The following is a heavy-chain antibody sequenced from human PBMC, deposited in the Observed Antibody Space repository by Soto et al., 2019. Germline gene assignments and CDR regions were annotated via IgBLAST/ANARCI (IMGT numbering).Heavy chain of an antibody. Sequence: SEPLSLTYAVHGRSFSGYYWSWIRQPPGKGLEWIWEINHSGSTNYNPSVKRRVTISVDTSKNQFSLKLSSLTAADTAVYYCASVRRNSSGWSNLGLNWFDPWGQGTLVTVSS. J-gene: IGHJ5*02. V-gene: IGHV4-34*01. CDR2: INHSGST. CDR3: ASVRRNSSGWSNLGLNWFDP. D-gene: IGHD6-19*01. CDR1: GRSFSGYY.